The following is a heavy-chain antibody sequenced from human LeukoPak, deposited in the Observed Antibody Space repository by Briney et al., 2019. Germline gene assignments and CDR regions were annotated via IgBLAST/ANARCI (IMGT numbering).Heavy chain of an antibody. V-gene: IGHV3-48*01. CDR1: GFTFSSYT. Sequence: GGSLRLSCAASGFTFSSYTMNWIRQAPGKRLEWISFINTKSKTIYYADSVKGRFTISRDNARNLLHLQMNSLRAEDTALYFCVRDQDWAFDYWGQGTLVTVSS. CDR3: VRDQDWAFDY. CDR2: INTKSKTI. D-gene: IGHD3-9*01. J-gene: IGHJ4*02.